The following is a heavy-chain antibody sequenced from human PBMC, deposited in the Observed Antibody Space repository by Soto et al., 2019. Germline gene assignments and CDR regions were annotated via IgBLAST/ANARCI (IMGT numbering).Heavy chain of an antibody. CDR2: IYYSVST. V-gene: IGHV4-59*01. J-gene: IGHJ2*01. D-gene: IGHD6-13*01. CDR3: ARGGGQLVTDWDFEL. Sequence: QVQLQESGPGLVKPSETLSLTCTVSGGSISSYYWSWIRQPPGQGLEWIGYIYYSVSTNYNPSLKSRVTISVDTSKNQCSQKLSAVTAADTAVYYCARGGGQLVTDWDFELWGRGTQVTVSS. CDR1: GGSISSYY.